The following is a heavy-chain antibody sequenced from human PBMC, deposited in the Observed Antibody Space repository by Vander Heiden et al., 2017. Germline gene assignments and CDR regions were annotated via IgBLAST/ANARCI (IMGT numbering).Heavy chain of an antibody. CDR1: EFPFSNGG. Sequence: EVQLVESGGGLVKHGGSLSLSCAASEFPFSNGGMSWVRQAPGKGLEWVGRIKSKTDGGTTDYAAPVKGRFTISRDDSKNTLYLQMNSLKTEDTAVYYCTTDRPGWELHGWGQGTLVTVSS. CDR2: IKSKTDGGTT. D-gene: IGHD1-26*01. CDR3: TTDRPGWELHG. J-gene: IGHJ4*02. V-gene: IGHV3-15*01.